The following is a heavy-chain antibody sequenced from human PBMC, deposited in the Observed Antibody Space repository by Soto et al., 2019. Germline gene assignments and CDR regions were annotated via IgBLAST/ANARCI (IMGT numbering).Heavy chain of an antibody. CDR1: GFTFSSYS. J-gene: IGHJ4*02. V-gene: IGHV3-21*01. CDR3: ARVSGYWQGRMQN. D-gene: IGHD5-12*01. CDR2: ISSSSSYI. Sequence: NPGGSLRLSCAASGFTFSSYSMNWVRQAPGKGLEWVSSISSSSSYIYYADSVKGRFTISRDNAKNSLYLQMNSLRAEDTAVYYCARVSGYWQGRMQNWGQGTLVTVSS.